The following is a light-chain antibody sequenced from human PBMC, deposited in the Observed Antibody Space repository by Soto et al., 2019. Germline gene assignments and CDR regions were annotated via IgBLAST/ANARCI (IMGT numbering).Light chain of an antibody. Sequence: DIQMTLAPCPLSASVGDRVTITCRASQSISSYLNWYQQKPGKAPKLLIYAASSLQSGVPSRFSGSGSGTDFTLTISSLQPEDFATYYCQRSYSTPPTFGQGTKVDIK. CDR1: QSISSY. CDR2: AAS. CDR3: QRSYSTPPT. J-gene: IGKJ1*01. V-gene: IGKV1-39*01.